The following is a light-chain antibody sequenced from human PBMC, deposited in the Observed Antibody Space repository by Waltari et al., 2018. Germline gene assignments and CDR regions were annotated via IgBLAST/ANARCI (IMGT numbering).Light chain of an antibody. CDR2: EVT. CDR3: CSYTSSHTVV. CDR1: SSDVGGYNY. J-gene: IGLJ2*01. Sequence: QSALTQPASVSGSPGQSITISCTETSSDVGGYNYVSWYQQHPGKVPKLMIFEVTNRPSGVSNRFSGSKSGNTASLTISGLQAEDEADYYCCSYTSSHTVVFGGGTKLTVL. V-gene: IGLV2-14*01.